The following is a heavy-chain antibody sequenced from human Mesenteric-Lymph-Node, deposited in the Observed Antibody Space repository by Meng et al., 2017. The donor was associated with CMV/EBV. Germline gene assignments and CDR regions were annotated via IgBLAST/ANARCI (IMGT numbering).Heavy chain of an antibody. D-gene: IGHD5-12*01. V-gene: IGHV1-46*01. CDR2: INPSGGST. J-gene: IGHJ4*02. CDR1: GYTFTSYY. Sequence: SGYTFTSYYMHWVRQAPGQGLEWMGIINPSGGSTSYAQKFQGRVTMTRDTSTSTVYMELSSLRSEDTAVYYCARLPDIVATLDSNDYWGQGTLVTVSS. CDR3: ARLPDIVATLDSNDY.